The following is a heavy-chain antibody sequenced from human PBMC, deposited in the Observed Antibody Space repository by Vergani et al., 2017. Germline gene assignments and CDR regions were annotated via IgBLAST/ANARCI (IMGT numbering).Heavy chain of an antibody. V-gene: IGHV4-59*01. CDR1: GGSISSYY. CDR3: AREAAMVRYYYYMDV. J-gene: IGHJ6*03. D-gene: IGHD3-10*01. Sequence: QVQLQESGPGLVKPSETLSLTCTVSGGSISSYYWSWIRQPPGKRLEWIGYIYYSGSTNYNPSLKSRVTISVDTSKNQFSLKLSSVTAADTAVYYCAREAAMVRYYYYMDVWGKGTTVTVSS. CDR2: IYYSGST.